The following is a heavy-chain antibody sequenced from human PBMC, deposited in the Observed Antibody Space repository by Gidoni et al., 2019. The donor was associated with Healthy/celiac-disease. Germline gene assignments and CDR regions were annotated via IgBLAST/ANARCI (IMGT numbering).Heavy chain of an antibody. Sequence: EVQLVESGGGLVKHGGSLRLSCAASGFTFSSYSMNWVRQAPGKGLEWVSSISSSSSYIYYADSVKGRFTISRDNAKNSLYLQMNSLRAEDTAVYYCARPYYDFWSGLDDDFDIWGQGTMVTVSS. CDR3: ARPYYDFWSGLDDDFDI. V-gene: IGHV3-21*01. D-gene: IGHD3-3*01. J-gene: IGHJ3*02. CDR2: ISSSSSYI. CDR1: GFTFSSYS.